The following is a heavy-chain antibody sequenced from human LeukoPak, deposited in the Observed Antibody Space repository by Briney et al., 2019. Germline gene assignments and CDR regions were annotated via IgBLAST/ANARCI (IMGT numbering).Heavy chain of an antibody. D-gene: IGHD3-22*01. V-gene: IGHV3-74*01. CDR2: INNEGTTA. J-gene: IGHJ4*02. Sequence: GGSLRLSCVASGLTYDVYCMHCVRQPPGKGLECLSRINNEGTTATYADSVRGRFTIPRDNPKNTLYLRLNSLRTEDTALYYCARDRDEYVSSGYSDTLDYWGQGTPVTVSS. CDR1: GLTYDVYC. CDR3: ARDRDEYVSSGYSDTLDY.